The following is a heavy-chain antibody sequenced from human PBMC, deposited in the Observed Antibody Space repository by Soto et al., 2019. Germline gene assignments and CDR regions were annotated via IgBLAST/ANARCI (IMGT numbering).Heavy chain of an antibody. V-gene: IGHV3-48*01. CDR1: GFTFSSYS. D-gene: IGHD4-17*01. CDR2: ISSSSSTI. Sequence: EVQLVESGGGLVQPGGSLRLSCAASGFTFSSYSMNWVRQAPGKGLEWVSYISSSSSTIYYADSVKGRFTISRDNAKNSLYLQMNSLRAEDTAVYYCARDLDTVTTGLHDYWGQVTLVTVSS. J-gene: IGHJ4*02. CDR3: ARDLDTVTTGLHDY.